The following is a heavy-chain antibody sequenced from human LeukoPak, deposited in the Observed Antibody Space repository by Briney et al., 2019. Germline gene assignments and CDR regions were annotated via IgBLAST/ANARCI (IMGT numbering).Heavy chain of an antibody. CDR1: GLTFSTSG. D-gene: IGHD1-14*01. V-gene: IGHV3-21*06. CDR3: ATETNGRHYDY. CDR2: IGPTGFDR. J-gene: IGHJ4*02. Sequence: GGSLRLSCTTSGLTFSTSGFNWVRQAPGKGLEWVASIGPTGFDRYHADSIKGRFTISRDNANNFLYLQMDSLRAEDMAVYYCATETNGRHYDYWGQGTLLTVSS.